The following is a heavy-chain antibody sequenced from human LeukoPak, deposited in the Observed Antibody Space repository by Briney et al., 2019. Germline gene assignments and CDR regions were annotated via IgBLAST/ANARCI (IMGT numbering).Heavy chain of an antibody. Sequence: GRSLRLSCAASGFTFSSYAMHWVRQAPGKGLEWVAVISYDGSNKYYADSVKGRFTISRDNSKNTLYLQMNSLRAEDTAVYYCARSIVGGSEDYFGYWGQGTLVTVSS. V-gene: IGHV3-30-3*01. CDR1: GFTFSSYA. CDR2: ISYDGSNK. J-gene: IGHJ4*02. D-gene: IGHD1-26*01. CDR3: ARSIVGGSEDYFGY.